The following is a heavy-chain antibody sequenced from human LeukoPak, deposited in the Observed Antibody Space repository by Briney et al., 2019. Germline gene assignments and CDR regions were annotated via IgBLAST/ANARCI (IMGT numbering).Heavy chain of an antibody. CDR3: ARTPVGATTSTGNWFDP. Sequence: SETLSLTCTVSGGSISSSSYYWSWIRQPAGKGLEWIGRIYTSGSTNYNPSLKSRVTMSVDTSKNQFSLKLSSVTAADTAVYYCARTPVGATTSTGNWFDPWGQGTLVTVSS. V-gene: IGHV4-61*02. CDR2: IYTSGST. D-gene: IGHD1-26*01. J-gene: IGHJ5*02. CDR1: GGSISSSSYY.